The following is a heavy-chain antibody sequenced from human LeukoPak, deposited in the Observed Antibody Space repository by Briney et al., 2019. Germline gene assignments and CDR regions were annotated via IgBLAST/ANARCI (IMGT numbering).Heavy chain of an antibody. CDR1: GGSISSYY. Sequence: SETLSLTCTVSGGSISSYYWSWIRQPPGKGLELVGYIYYSGSTNYNLSLKSRVTISVDTSKNQFSLKLSSVTAADTAVYYCARSEVYYFVYWGQGTLVTVSS. CDR2: IYYSGST. V-gene: IGHV4-59*01. J-gene: IGHJ4*02. CDR3: ARSEVYYFVY.